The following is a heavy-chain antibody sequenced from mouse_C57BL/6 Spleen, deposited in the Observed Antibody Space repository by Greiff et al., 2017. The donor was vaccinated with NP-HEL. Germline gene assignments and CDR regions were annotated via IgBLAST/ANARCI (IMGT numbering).Heavy chain of an antibody. CDR2: ISDGGSYT. D-gene: IGHD1-1*01. J-gene: IGHJ3*01. CDR1: GFTFSSYA. V-gene: IGHV5-4*01. CDR3: ARDRDYYGSSPWFAY. Sequence: EVNLVESGGGLVKPGGSLKLSCAASGFTFSSYAMSWVRQTPEKRLEWVATISDGGSYTYYPDNVKGRFTISRDNAKNNLYLQMSHLKSEDTAMYYCARDRDYYGSSPWFAYWGQGTLVTVSA.